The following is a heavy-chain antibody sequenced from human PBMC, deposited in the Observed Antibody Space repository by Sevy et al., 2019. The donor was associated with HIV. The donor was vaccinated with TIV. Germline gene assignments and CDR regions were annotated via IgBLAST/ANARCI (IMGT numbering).Heavy chain of an antibody. D-gene: IGHD4-17*01. CDR2: IYQDGSEK. J-gene: IGHJ6*02. CDR3: AREGSYGDYMLSYYYGMDV. V-gene: IGHV3-7*01. CDR1: GFTFSSYA. Sequence: GGFLRLSCAASGFTFSSYAMSWVRQAPGKGLEWVASIYQDGSEKYYMDSVKGRFTVSRDNAKNSLFLQMNSLRVEDTAVYYCAREGSYGDYMLSYYYGMDVWGQGTTVTVSS.